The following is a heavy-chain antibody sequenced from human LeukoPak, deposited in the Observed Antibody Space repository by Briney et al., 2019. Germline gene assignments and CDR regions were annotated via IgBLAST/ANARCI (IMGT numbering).Heavy chain of an antibody. J-gene: IGHJ4*02. Sequence: GGSLRLSCAASGFTFSNFAMSWVRQAPGKGLEWVSAFSGSNNYTYYTDSVKGRFTISRDNSKNTLYLQMNSLRAEDTAVYYCAKGIAASPLYYFDSWGQGTLVTVSS. V-gene: IGHV3-23*01. CDR1: GFTFSNFA. CDR3: AKGIAASPLYYFDS. CDR2: FSGSNNYT. D-gene: IGHD6-13*01.